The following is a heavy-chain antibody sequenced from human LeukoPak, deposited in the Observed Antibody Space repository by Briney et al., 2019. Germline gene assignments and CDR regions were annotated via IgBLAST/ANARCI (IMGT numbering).Heavy chain of an antibody. CDR1: GFTVSSNY. CDR3: AKDPASWFFDL. V-gene: IGHV3-23*01. CDR2: ISGSGGTT. J-gene: IGHJ2*01. Sequence: GGSLRLSCAASGFTVSSNYMTWVRQAPGKGLEWVSTISGSGGTTYYADSVKGRFTISRDISKNTLYLQMDSLRAEDTALYYCAKDPASWFFDLWGRGTLVTVSS.